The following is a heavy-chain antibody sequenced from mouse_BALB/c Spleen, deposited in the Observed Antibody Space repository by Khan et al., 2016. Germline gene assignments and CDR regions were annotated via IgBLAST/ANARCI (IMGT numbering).Heavy chain of an antibody. CDR1: GYTLTDYS. CDR3: ASGWLL. D-gene: IGHD2-3*01. Sequence: QIQLVQSGPELKKPGETVKISCKASGYTLTDYSMHWVKQAPGKGLKWMGWINTETGEPTYAEDFKGRCAFSLETSASTAYLQINNVKNEDTATYFCASGWLLWGQGTLVTVSA. V-gene: IGHV9-2-1*01. CDR2: INTETGEP. J-gene: IGHJ3*01.